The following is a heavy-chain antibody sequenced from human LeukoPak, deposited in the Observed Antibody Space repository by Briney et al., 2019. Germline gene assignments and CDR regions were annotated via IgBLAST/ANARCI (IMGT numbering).Heavy chain of an antibody. J-gene: IGHJ4*02. Sequence: GGSLRLSCAASGFTFSSYAMSWVRQAPGKGLEWVSAISGSGGSTYYADSVKGRSTISRDNSKNTLYLQMNSLRAEDTAVYYCAKDRIVVSYYFDYWGQGTLVADSS. CDR2: ISGSGGST. V-gene: IGHV3-23*01. CDR3: AKDRIVVSYYFDY. D-gene: IGHD3-22*01. CDR1: GFTFSSYA.